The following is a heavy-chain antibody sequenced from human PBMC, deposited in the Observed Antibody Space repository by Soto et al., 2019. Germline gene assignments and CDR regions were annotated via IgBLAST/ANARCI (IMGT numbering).Heavy chain of an antibody. V-gene: IGHV3-30*18. D-gene: IGHD2-8*01. CDR2: ISYDGSNK. J-gene: IGHJ6*02. Sequence: QVQLVESGGGVVQPGRSLRLSCAASGFTFSSYGMHWVRQAPGKGLEWVAVISYDGSNKYYADSVKGRFTISRDNSKNTLYLQMNSLRAEDTAVYYCAKDLCMMCMLYYYYGMDVWGQGTTVTVSS. CDR1: GFTFSSYG. CDR3: AKDLCMMCMLYYYYGMDV.